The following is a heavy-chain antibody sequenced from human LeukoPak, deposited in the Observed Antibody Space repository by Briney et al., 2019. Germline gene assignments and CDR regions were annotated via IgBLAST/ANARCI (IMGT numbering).Heavy chain of an antibody. CDR2: IIPIFGTA. Sequence: SVKVSCKASGGTFSSYAISWVRQAPGQGLEWIGGIIPIFGTANYAQKFQGRVTITADESTSTAYMELSSLRSEDTAVYYCARPGSVVPENWFDPWGKGTLVTVS. J-gene: IGHJ5*02. CDR3: ARPGSVVPENWFDP. V-gene: IGHV1-69*13. CDR1: GGTFSSYA. D-gene: IGHD2-2*01.